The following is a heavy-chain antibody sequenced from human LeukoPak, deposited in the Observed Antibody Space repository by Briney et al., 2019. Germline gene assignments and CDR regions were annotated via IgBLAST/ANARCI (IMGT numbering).Heavy chain of an antibody. J-gene: IGHJ4*02. V-gene: IGHV3-30*04. CDR2: ISYDGSNK. CDR1: GFIFSSYA. CDR3: ARVAVAEFYYFDY. Sequence: GGSLTLSCAAAGFIFSSYAMHWVSQAEGKGLEWVAVISYDGSNKNYADSVKGRITTSRNNSNNTLYLQMNSLRAEDTAVYYCARVAVAEFYYFDYWGQGTLVTVSS. D-gene: IGHD6-19*01.